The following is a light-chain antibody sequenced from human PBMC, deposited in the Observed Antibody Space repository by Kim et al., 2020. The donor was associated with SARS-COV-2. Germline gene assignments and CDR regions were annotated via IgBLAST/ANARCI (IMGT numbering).Light chain of an antibody. V-gene: IGKV3-11*01. CDR3: QQLIPWPLLT. Sequence: EIVLTQSPATLSLYTGERATLSCRASQSVSSYLAWYQQKPGQAPRLLIYDASNRATGIPARFSGSGSGTDFTLTLSSLEPEDFAVYYCQQLIPWPLLTFYAGTTLDIK. CDR1: QSVSSY. CDR2: DAS. J-gene: IGKJ4*01.